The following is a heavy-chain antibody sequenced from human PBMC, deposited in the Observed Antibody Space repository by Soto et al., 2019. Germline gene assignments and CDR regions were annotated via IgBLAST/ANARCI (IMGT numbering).Heavy chain of an antibody. CDR3: AKDRITMIVESEGFGY. V-gene: IGHV3-23*01. CDR2: ISGSGGST. J-gene: IGHJ4*02. CDR1: GFTFSSYA. Sequence: GGSLRLSCAASGFTFSSYAMSWVRQAPGKGLEWVSAISGSGGSTYYADSVKGRFTISRDNSKNTLYLQMNSLRAEDTAVYYCAKDRITMIVESEGFGYWGQGTLVTVSS. D-gene: IGHD3-22*01.